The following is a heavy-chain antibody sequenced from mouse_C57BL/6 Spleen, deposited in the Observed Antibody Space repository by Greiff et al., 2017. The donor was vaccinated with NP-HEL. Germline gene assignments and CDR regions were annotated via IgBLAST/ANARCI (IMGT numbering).Heavy chain of an antibody. J-gene: IGHJ2*01. Sequence: VKVVESGAELVRPGTSVKMSCKASGYTFTNYWIGWAKQRPGHGLEWIGDIYPGGGYTNYNEKFKGKATLTADKSSSTAYMQFSSLTSEDSAIYYCARTDSSGYDYWGQGTTLTVSS. CDR2: IYPGGGYT. CDR1: GYTFTNYW. V-gene: IGHV1-63*01. D-gene: IGHD3-2*02. CDR3: ARTDSSGYDY.